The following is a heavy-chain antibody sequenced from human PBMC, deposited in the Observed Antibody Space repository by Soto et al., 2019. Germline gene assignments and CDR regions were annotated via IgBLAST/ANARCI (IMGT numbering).Heavy chain of an antibody. CDR2: IIPIFGTA. V-gene: IGHV1-69*13. CDR1: GGTFSSYA. J-gene: IGHJ4*02. D-gene: IGHD3-22*01. Sequence: WASVKVSCKASGGTFSSYAISWVRQAPGQGLEWMGGIIPIFGTANYAQKFQGRVTITADESTSTAYMELSSLRSEDTAVYYCATPRDDSSGYYSHWGQGTLVTVSS. CDR3: ATPRDDSSGYYSH.